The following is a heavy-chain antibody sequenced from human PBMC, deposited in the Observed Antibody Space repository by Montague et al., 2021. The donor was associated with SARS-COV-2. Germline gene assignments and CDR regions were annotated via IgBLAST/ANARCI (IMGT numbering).Heavy chain of an antibody. V-gene: IGHV2-5*01. D-gene: IGHD3-3*01. J-gene: IGHJ3*02. CDR3: ARRSTIYAFDI. CDR1: GFSLSTSGVG. CDR2: IYWDDK. Sequence: PALVKPTQTLTLTCTFSGFSLSTSGVGVGWIRQPPGKALEWLALIYWDDKRYSPSLKSRLTITKDTSKNQVVLTMTNMDPVDTATYYCARRSTIYAFDIWGQGTMVTVSS.